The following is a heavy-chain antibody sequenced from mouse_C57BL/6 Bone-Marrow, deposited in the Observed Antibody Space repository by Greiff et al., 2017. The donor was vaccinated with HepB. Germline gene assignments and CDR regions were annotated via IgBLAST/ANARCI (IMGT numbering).Heavy chain of an antibody. CDR2: ISDGGSYT. CDR3: ARDQEYYGSSYVDWYFDV. V-gene: IGHV5-4*01. CDR1: GFTFSSYA. D-gene: IGHD1-1*01. Sequence: EVQLVESGGGLVKPGGSLKLSCAASGFTFSSYAMSWVRQTPEKRLEWVATISDGGSYTYYPDNVKGRFTISRDNAKNNLYLQMSHLKSEDTAMYYCARDQEYYGSSYVDWYFDVWGTGTTVTVSS. J-gene: IGHJ1*03.